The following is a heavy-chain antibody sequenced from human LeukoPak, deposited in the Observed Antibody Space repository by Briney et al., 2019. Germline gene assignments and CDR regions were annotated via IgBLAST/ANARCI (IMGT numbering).Heavy chain of an antibody. Sequence: SETLSLTCTDSGYSISTGHYWGWIRQPPGKGLEWIGSVYHGETTYYNPSLKTRLTVSVDTSKNQFSLRLSSVTAADTAVYYCASNWSDFDYWGQGILVTVSS. CDR2: VYHGETT. V-gene: IGHV4-38-2*02. CDR3: ASNWSDFDY. J-gene: IGHJ4*02. CDR1: GYSISTGHY. D-gene: IGHD1-1*01.